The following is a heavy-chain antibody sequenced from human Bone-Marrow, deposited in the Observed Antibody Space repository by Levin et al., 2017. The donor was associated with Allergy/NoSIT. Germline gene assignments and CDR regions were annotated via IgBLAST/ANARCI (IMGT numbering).Heavy chain of an antibody. J-gene: IGHJ5*02. Sequence: SVKVSCKASGGTFSSYAISWVRQAPGQGLEWMGGIIPIFGTANYAQKFQGRVTITADESTSTAYMELSSLRSEDTAVYYCARGGRSTSCYRWFDPWGQGTLVTVSS. CDR2: IIPIFGTA. CDR1: GGTFSSYA. V-gene: IGHV1-69*13. CDR3: ARGGRSTSCYRWFDP. D-gene: IGHD2-2*01.